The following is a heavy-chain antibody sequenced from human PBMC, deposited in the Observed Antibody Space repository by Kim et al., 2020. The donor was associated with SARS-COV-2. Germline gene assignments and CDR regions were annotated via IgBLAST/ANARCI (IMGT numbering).Heavy chain of an antibody. D-gene: IGHD4-17*01. CDR1: GFTFSSYA. CDR3: AGVNGDYTRLFDY. V-gene: IGHV3-30*04. J-gene: IGHJ4*02. CDR2: ISYDGSNK. Sequence: GGSLRLSCAASGFTFSSYAMHWVRQAPGKGLEWVAVISYDGSNKYYADSVKDRITISRDNSKNSLYLQMNSLRAEDTAVYYCAGVNGDYTRLFDYWGQGTRVTVSS.